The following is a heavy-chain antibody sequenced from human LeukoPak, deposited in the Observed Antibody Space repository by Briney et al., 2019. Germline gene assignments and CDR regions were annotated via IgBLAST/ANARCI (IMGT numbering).Heavy chain of an antibody. J-gene: IGHJ4*02. Sequence: PGGSLRLSCAASGFTFSNYSLNWVRQAPGKGLEWVSSISSSSSDIYYADSVKGRFTISRDNAKNPLYLQMNSLRAEDTAVYYCARESGYDIDFDYWGQGALVTVSS. CDR2: ISSSSSDI. V-gene: IGHV3-21*01. CDR1: GFTFSNYS. D-gene: IGHD5-12*01. CDR3: ARESGYDIDFDY.